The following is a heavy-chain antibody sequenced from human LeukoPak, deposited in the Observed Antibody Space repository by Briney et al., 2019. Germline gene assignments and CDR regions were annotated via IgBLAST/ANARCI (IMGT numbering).Heavy chain of an antibody. J-gene: IGHJ6*02. CDR3: ARVHSGSYSGMDV. D-gene: IGHD1-26*01. V-gene: IGHV3-74*01. CDR1: GFTFSSYG. CDR2: INTDGRST. Sequence: GGSLRLSCAASGFTFSSYGMHWVRQAPGKGLVWVSRINTDGRSTRYAVSVSGRFTISRDNAKNTLYLQMNSLRAEDTAVYYCARVHSGSYSGMDVWGQGTTVIVSS.